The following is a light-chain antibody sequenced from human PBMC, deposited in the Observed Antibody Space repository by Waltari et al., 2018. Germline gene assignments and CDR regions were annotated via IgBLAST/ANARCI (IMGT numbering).Light chain of an antibody. CDR3: QQYYAPLRT. CDR1: QSIFYSSNNKNY. CDR2: WAS. V-gene: IGKV4-1*01. Sequence: DIVMTQSPDSLAVSLGERAPINCKSSQSIFYSSNNKNYLAWYQQKPGQSPKLLISWASTRESGVPDRFSGSGSGTDFTLTISSLQAEDVAVYYCQQYYAPLRTFGQGTKVEVK. J-gene: IGKJ1*01.